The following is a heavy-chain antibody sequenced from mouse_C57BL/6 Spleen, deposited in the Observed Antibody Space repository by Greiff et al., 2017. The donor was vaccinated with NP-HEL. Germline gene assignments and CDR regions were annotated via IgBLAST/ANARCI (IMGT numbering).Heavy chain of an antibody. CDR2: LDPYSGGT. Sequence: VQLQQPGAELVKPGASVKLSCKASGYTFTSYWMHWVKQRPGRGLEWIGRLDPYSGGTKYNEKFKSKATLTVDKPSSTAYMQLSSLTSEDSAVYDCARGTVVGNFDVWGTGTTVTVSS. CDR1: GYTFTSYW. V-gene: IGHV1-72*01. J-gene: IGHJ1*03. D-gene: IGHD1-1*01. CDR3: ARGTVVGNFDV.